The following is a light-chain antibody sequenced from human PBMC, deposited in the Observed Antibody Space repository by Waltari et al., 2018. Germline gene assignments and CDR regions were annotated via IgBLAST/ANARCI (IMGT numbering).Light chain of an antibody. J-gene: IGKJ5*01. CDR1: QGITSS. CDR2: DAS. CDR3: QHYNNWPFT. Sequence: EIVMTQSPATLSVSPGERATLSCRASQGITSSLNWFQQKPGQAPRLIIYDASTRATGIPARFSGSGSETEFTLTISSLQSEDFAVYYCQHYNNWPFTFGQGTRLENK. V-gene: IGKV3-15*01.